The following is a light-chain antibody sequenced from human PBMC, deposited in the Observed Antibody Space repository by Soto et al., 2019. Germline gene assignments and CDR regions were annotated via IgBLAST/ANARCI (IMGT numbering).Light chain of an antibody. CDR2: GAS. J-gene: IGKJ2*01. CDR3: HQYNTWPPGYT. CDR1: QSVSSN. V-gene: IGKV3-15*01. Sequence: EIVMTQSPATLSVSPGERATLSCRASQSVSSNLAWYQQKPGQAPRLLIYGASTRATGIPARFSGSGSGTEFTLTISSVQSEDFAVYYCHQYNTWPPGYTFGQGTKLEIK.